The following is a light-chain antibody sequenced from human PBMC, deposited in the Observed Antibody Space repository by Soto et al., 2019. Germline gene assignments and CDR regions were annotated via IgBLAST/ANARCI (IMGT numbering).Light chain of an antibody. CDR3: QQSNSIPVT. J-gene: IGKJ2*01. CDR2: GAS. CDR1: QNINIY. Sequence: DIQMTQSPSSLSASIGDRVTFTCRASQNINIYLNWYQKKPGQAPKVLIYGASNLYNVIPSRFTGNGSGTEFTLTINNLQPADFATYICQQSNSIPVTFGQGTRLEI. V-gene: IGKV1-39*01.